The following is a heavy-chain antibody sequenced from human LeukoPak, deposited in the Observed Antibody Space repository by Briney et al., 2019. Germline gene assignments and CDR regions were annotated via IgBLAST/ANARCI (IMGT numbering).Heavy chain of an antibody. CDR3: ARETVNGNWFDP. V-gene: IGHV4-61*02. D-gene: IGHD1-14*01. J-gene: IGHJ5*02. CDR1: GGSISSGSYY. Sequence: SQTLSLTCTVSGGSISSGSYYWSWIRQPAGKGLEGIGRIYTSGSTNYNPSLKSRVTISVDTSKNQFSLKLSSVTAADTAVYYCARETVNGNWFDPWGQGTLVTVSS. CDR2: IYTSGST.